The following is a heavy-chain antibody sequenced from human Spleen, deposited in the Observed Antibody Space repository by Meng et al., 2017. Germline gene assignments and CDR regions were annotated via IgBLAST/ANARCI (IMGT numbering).Heavy chain of an antibody. J-gene: IGHJ4*02. D-gene: IGHD6-6*01. Sequence: VQLVQSGGEVKKPGASVKVSCKTSGYTFTSYGVSWVRQAPGKGLEWVSAITAGDETTFYTDSVKGRFTVSRDNSKNTVYLQMNSLRAEDTGVYYCARGSSASGYWGQGTLVTVSS. CDR2: ITAGDETT. CDR3: ARGSSASGY. V-gene: IGHV3-23*04. CDR1: GYTFTSYG.